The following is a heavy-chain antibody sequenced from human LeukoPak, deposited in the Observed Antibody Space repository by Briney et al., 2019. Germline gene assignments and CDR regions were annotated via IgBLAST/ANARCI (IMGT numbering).Heavy chain of an antibody. Sequence: GGSLRLSCAASGFTFSSYAMHWVRQAPGKGLEWVAVISYDGSNKYYADSVKGRFTISRDNSQNTLYLQMSSLRAEDTAVYYCARARGYSGYALGDYWGQGTLVTVSS. V-gene: IGHV3-30*04. CDR1: GFTFSSYA. J-gene: IGHJ4*02. D-gene: IGHD5-12*01. CDR3: ARARGYSGYALGDY. CDR2: ISYDGSNK.